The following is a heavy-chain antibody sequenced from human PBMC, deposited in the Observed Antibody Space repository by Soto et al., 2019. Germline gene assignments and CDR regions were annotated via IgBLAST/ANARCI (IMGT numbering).Heavy chain of an antibody. CDR3: ARELLWFGESPLDYYYYGMDV. J-gene: IGHJ6*02. V-gene: IGHV1-18*04. CDR2: ISAYNGNT. Sequence: EASVKVSCKASGYTFTSYGISWVRQAPGQGLEWMGWISAYNGNTNYAQKLQGRVTMTTDTSTSTAYMELRSLRSDDTAVYYCARELLWFGESPLDYYYYGMDVWGQGTTVTVSS. D-gene: IGHD3-10*01. CDR1: GYTFTSYG.